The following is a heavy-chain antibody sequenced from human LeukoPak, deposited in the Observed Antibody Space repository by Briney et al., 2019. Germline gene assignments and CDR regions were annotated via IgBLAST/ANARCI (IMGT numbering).Heavy chain of an antibody. D-gene: IGHD3-3*01. Sequence: SETLSLTCVIYGGSFSSFYWNWIRQPPGKGLEWIGEINHSGSTNYNPSLKSRVTISVDTSKNQFSLKLSSVTAADTAVYYCARDGVATSRYYYGMDVWGQGTTVTVSS. CDR1: GGSFSSFY. J-gene: IGHJ6*02. V-gene: IGHV4-34*01. CDR3: ARDGVATSRYYYGMDV. CDR2: INHSGST.